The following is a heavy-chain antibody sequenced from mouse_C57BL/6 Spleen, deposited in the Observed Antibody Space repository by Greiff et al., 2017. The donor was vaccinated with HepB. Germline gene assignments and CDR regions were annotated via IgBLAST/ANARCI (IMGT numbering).Heavy chain of an antibody. CDR3: ARDSNYGIDY. CDR1: GYTFTSYW. D-gene: IGHD2-5*01. J-gene: IGHJ2*01. Sequence: QVQLQQPGAELVKPGASVKLSCKASGYTFTSYWMQWVKQRPGQGLEWIGEIDPSDSYTNYNQKFKGKATLTVDTSSSTAYMQLSSLTSEDSAVYYCARDSNYGIDYWGQGTTLTVSS. V-gene: IGHV1-50*01. CDR2: IDPSDSYT.